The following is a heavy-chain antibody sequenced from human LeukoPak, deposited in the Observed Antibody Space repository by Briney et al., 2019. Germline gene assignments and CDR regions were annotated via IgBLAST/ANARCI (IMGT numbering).Heavy chain of an antibody. D-gene: IGHD6-19*01. Sequence: SETLSLTCAVSGNSITSGYYWGWIRQPPGKGLEWIGSIYYSGSTYYNPSLKSRVTISVDTSKNQFSLKLSSVTAADTAVYYCARPLYSSGWYYNWYFDLWGRGTLVTVSS. CDR2: IYYSGST. CDR1: GNSITSGYY. J-gene: IGHJ2*01. CDR3: ARPLYSSGWYYNWYFDL. V-gene: IGHV4-38-2*01.